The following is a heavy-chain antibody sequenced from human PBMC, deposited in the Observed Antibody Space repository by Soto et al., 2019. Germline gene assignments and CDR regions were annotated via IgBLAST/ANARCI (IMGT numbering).Heavy chain of an antibody. J-gene: IGHJ3*01. CDR1: GYTFTSYY. Sequence: ASLKVSCNASGYTFTSYYMHWVLQAPGQGLEWMGIINPSGGSTSYAQKFQGRVTMTRDTSTSTVYMELSSLRSEDTAVYYCASYDILTSDASFDFRGQGTLVTVSS. CDR3: ASYDILTSDASFDF. CDR2: INPSGGST. V-gene: IGHV1-46*01. D-gene: IGHD3-9*01.